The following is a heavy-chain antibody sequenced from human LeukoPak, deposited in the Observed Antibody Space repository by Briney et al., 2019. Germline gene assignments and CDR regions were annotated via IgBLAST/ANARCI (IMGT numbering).Heavy chain of an antibody. CDR2: INPNSGGT. CDR1: GYTFTGYY. V-gene: IGHV1-2*02. D-gene: IGHD7-27*01. Sequence: ASVKVSCKASGYTFTGYYMHWVRQAPGQGLEWMGWINPNSGGTNYAQEFQGRVTMTRDTSISTAYMELSRLRSDDTAVYYCARDPSTGDRPWYFDLWGRGTLVTVSS. CDR3: ARDPSTGDRPWYFDL. J-gene: IGHJ2*01.